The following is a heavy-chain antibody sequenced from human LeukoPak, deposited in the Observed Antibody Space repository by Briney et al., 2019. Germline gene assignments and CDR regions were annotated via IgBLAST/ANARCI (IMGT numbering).Heavy chain of an antibody. Sequence: PSETLSLTCAAYGGSFSGYYWSWIRQPPGKGLEWIGEINHSGSTNYNPSLKSRVTISVDTSKNQFSLKLSSVTAADTAVYYCARFSQYYDSPTHYLDYWGQGILVTVSS. J-gene: IGHJ4*02. V-gene: IGHV4-34*01. CDR3: ARFSQYYDSPTHYLDY. CDR2: INHSGST. CDR1: GGSFSGYY. D-gene: IGHD3-16*01.